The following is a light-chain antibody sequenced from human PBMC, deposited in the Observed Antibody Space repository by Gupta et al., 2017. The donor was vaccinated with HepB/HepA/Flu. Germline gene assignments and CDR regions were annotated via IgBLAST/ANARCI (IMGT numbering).Light chain of an antibody. CDR3: SSYTSITSLAV. J-gene: IGLJ1*01. Sequence: QSALTQPASVSGSPGQLITISCTGTSSDVGGYNYVSWYQQHPGKAPKLIIYDVTTRPSGVSNRFAGSKSDNTASLAISGLQAEDEADYYCSSYTSITSLAVFGTGTKVTVL. CDR2: DVT. V-gene: IGLV2-14*03. CDR1: SSDVGGYNY.